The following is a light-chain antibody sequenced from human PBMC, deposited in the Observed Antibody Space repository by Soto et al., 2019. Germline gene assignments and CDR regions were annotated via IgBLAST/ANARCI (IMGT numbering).Light chain of an antibody. CDR3: FSYTSSGTYV. V-gene: IGLV2-14*01. J-gene: IGLJ1*01. Sequence: QSALTQPASVSGSPGQSITIPCTGTSGDVGGYNYVSWYQQHPGKAPKLMIYEVSNRPSGVSYRFSGSKSGNTASLTISGLQAEDETDYYCFSYTSSGTYVFGTGTKVTVL. CDR1: SGDVGGYNY. CDR2: EVS.